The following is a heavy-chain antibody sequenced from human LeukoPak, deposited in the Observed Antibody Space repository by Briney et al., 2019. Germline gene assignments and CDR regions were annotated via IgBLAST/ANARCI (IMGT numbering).Heavy chain of an antibody. CDR2: IYYSGST. V-gene: IGHV4-39*01. CDR1: GASISSSSYY. Sequence: SETLSLTCTVSGASISSSSYYWGWIRQPPGKGLEWIGSIYYSGSTYYNPSLKSRVTISVDTSKNQFSLKLSSVTAADTAVYYCASLRQYQLPYYYYYYMDVWGKGTTVTVSS. J-gene: IGHJ6*03. CDR3: ASLRQYQLPYYYYYYMDV. D-gene: IGHD2-2*02.